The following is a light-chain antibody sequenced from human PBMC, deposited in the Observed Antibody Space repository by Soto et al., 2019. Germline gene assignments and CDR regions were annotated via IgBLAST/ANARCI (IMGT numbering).Light chain of an antibody. CDR1: ETVSSNY. Sequence: EIVLTQSPGTLSLSPGEGATLSCRASETVSSNYLAWYQQRPGQAPRLLIHGASSRATGIPDRFSGSGSGTDFTVIISRLEPADFAVYYCQQYGSSAITFGQGTRLEI. J-gene: IGKJ5*01. V-gene: IGKV3-20*01. CDR3: QQYGSSAIT. CDR2: GAS.